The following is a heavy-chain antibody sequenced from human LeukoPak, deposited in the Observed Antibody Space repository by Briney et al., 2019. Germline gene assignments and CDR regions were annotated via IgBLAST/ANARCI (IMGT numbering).Heavy chain of an antibody. D-gene: IGHD1-26*01. CDR3: ASKNGSY. V-gene: IGHV3-74*01. CDR1: GFTFSSYW. CDR2: INRDGSST. J-gene: IGHJ4*02. Sequence: PGGSLRLSCAASGFTFSSYWMHWVRQAPGKGLVWVSRINRDGSSTNYADSVKGRFTVSRDNAKNTLYLQMNSLRAEDTAVYYCASKNGSYWGQGTLVTVSS.